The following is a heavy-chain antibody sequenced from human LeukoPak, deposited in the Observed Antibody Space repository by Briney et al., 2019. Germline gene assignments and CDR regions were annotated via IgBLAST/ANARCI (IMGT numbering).Heavy chain of an antibody. V-gene: IGHV4-4*07. CDR3: AKGERSYYDY. Sequence: SETLSLPCTVSGDSISSYFWSWIPQPAGKGLEWIGRIYTSGSTNYNPSLKSRVTMSVDTSKNQFSLKLSSVTAADTAVYYCAKGERSYYDYWGQGTLVTVSS. D-gene: IGHD1-26*01. CDR2: IYTSGST. CDR1: GDSISSYF. J-gene: IGHJ4*02.